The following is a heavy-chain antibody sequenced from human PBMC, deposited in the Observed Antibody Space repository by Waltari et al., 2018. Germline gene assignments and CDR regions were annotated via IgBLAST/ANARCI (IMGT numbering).Heavy chain of an antibody. J-gene: IGHJ6*03. V-gene: IGHV1-2*02. CDR1: GYTLSGYY. Sequence: QVHFLQSGAEVKKPGASVKVSCKASGYTLSGYYMYWVRQAPGQGLECLGWINFNSGATNYAQKFQGRVTMTRDTSISTVYVELSRLTSDDTAVYYCARAGPAAHMDVWGKGTTVIVSS. CDR2: INFNSGAT. D-gene: IGHD6-13*01. CDR3: ARAGPAAHMDV.